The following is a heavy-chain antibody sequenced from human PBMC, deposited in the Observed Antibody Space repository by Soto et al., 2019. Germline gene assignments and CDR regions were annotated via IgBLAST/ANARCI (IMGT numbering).Heavy chain of an antibody. CDR2: MNPNSGTT. D-gene: IGHD1-26*01. Sequence: QVQLVQSGAEVRKPGASVKVSCKASGYTFTTYDINWMRQATGQGLEWMGWMNPNSGTTGYAQKFQGRVSMTRDTSMNTAYMELSSLTYEDTAVYYCARNKWETGDFDYWGQGTLVTVSS. V-gene: IGHV1-8*01. CDR1: GYTFTTYD. J-gene: IGHJ4*02. CDR3: ARNKWETGDFDY.